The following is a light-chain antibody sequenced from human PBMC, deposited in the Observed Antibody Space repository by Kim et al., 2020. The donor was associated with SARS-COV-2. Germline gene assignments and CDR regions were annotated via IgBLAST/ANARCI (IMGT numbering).Light chain of an antibody. Sequence: QSITNSCTGTSSDVGGYNYVSWNQQHPGKAPKLMIYDVSNRPSGVSDRFSGSKSGNTASLTISGLQAEDEADYYCSSYTGSSTLGVFGGGTQLTVL. J-gene: IGLJ2*01. CDR3: SSYTGSSTLGV. V-gene: IGLV2-14*03. CDR2: DVS. CDR1: SSDVGGYNY.